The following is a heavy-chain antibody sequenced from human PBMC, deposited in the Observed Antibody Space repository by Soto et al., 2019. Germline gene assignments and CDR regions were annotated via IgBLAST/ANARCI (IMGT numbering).Heavy chain of an antibody. CDR2: TYYRSKWYN. CDR3: ARGSSWRDTPAVLGGWFDP. Sequence: PSPTLSLPCAISGDSVSSNSAAWNWIRQSPSRGLEWLGRTYYRSKWYNDYAVSVKSRITINPDTSKNQFSLQLNSVTPEDTAVYYCARGSSWRDTPAVLGGWFDPWGQGTLVTVSS. CDR1: GDSVSSNSAA. D-gene: IGHD6-13*01. J-gene: IGHJ5*02. V-gene: IGHV6-1*01.